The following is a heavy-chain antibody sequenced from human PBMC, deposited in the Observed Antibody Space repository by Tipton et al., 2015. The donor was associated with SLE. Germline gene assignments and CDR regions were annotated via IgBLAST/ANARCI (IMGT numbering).Heavy chain of an antibody. CDR3: SAASSPRDYYMDV. V-gene: IGHV1-69*06. Sequence: QLVQSGAEVKKPGSSVRVSCKTSGGTFTNYAFNWVRQAPGQGLEWVGKIVPLFGTTDYAPNFQGRVTFTADKSTKTAYMEVSSRTSADSAFYYCSAASSPRDYYMDVWGKGTAVSVSS. CDR2: IVPLFGTT. D-gene: IGHD2-2*01. CDR1: GGTFTNYA. J-gene: IGHJ6*03.